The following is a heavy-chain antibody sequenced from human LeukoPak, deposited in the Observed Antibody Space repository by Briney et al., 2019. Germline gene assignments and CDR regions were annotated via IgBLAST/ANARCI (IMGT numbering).Heavy chain of an antibody. J-gene: IGHJ4*02. CDR1: GFTFSSYW. Sequence: PGGSLRLSCAASGFTFSSYWMSWVRQAPGKGLEWVANIKQDGSEKYYADSVKGRFTISRDNSKNTLYLQMNSLRAEDTAVYYCAKVKGGYNSPGGQGTLVTVSS. CDR3: AKVKGGYNSP. V-gene: IGHV3-7*01. D-gene: IGHD5-24*01. CDR2: IKQDGSEK.